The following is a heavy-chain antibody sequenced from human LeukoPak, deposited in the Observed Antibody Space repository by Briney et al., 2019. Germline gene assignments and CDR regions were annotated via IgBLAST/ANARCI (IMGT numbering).Heavy chain of an antibody. J-gene: IGHJ4*02. V-gene: IGHV4-59*01. CDR2: IYYSGST. CDR3: AGSGSYYPIDY. CDR1: GGSISSYY. Sequence: SETLSLTCTVSGGSISSYYWSWLRQPPGKGLEWIGYIYYSGSTNYNPSLKSRVTISVDTSKNQFSLKLSSVTAADTAVYYCAGSGSYYPIDYWGQGTLVTVSS. D-gene: IGHD3-10*01.